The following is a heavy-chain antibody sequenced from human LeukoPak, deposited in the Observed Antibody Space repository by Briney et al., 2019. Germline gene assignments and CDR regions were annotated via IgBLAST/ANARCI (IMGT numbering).Heavy chain of an antibody. CDR1: GFTFSNYK. D-gene: IGHD2-21*02. Sequence: PGGSLRLSCAASGFTFSNYKMNWVRQAPGKGLEWVSSISSSSSYISYADSVKGRFTISRDNAKNSLYLQMNSLRAEDTAVYYCARDGTPTGGDPDYWAQESLVTVS. J-gene: IGHJ4*02. CDR3: ARDGTPTGGDPDY. CDR2: ISSSSSYI. V-gene: IGHV3-21*06.